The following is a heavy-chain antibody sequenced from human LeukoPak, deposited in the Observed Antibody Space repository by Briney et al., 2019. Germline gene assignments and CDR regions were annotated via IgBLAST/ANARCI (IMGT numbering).Heavy chain of an antibody. Sequence: ASVKVSCKASGYTFTSYGISWVRQAPGQGLEWMGWISAYNGNTNYAQKLQGRVTMTTDTSTSTAYMELRSLRSDDPAVYYCARDRASGHPFDYWGQGTLVTVSS. CDR1: GYTFTSYG. V-gene: IGHV1-18*01. J-gene: IGHJ4*02. CDR3: ARDRASGHPFDY. D-gene: IGHD3-10*01. CDR2: ISAYNGNT.